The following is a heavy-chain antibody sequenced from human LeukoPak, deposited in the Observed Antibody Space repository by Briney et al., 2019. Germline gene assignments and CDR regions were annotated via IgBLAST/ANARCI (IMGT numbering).Heavy chain of an antibody. J-gene: IGHJ4*02. Sequence: GGSLRLSCSASGFVFSIYTMYWVRQAPGKGPEYDSTISGSGNGGSIYYADSVKGRFTISRDDSKSILYLQMNGLRSEDTAVYYCVKDFGRVRGTPDSWGQGTLVTVSS. D-gene: IGHD3-16*01. CDR1: GFVFSIYT. CDR3: VKDFGRVRGTPDS. CDR2: ISGSGNGGSI. V-gene: IGHV3-64D*06.